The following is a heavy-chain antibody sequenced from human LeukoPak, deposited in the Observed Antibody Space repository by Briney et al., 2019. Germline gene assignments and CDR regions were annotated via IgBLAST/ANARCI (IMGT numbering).Heavy chain of an antibody. CDR3: ARDSLLLNYYYGMDV. Sequence: AASVKVSCKASGYTFTSYYMHWVRQAPGQGLEWMGIINPSGGSTSYAQKFQGRVTMTRDTSTSTVYMELSSLRSEDTAVYYCARDSLLLNYYYGMDVWGQGTTDTVSS. D-gene: IGHD2-21*02. V-gene: IGHV1-46*01. CDR2: INPSGGST. J-gene: IGHJ6*02. CDR1: GYTFTSYY.